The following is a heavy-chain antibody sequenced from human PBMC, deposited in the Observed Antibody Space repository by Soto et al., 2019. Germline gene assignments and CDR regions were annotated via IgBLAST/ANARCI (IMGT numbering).Heavy chain of an antibody. Sequence: PSETLALTCTVSGGSISSDYCSWVRLPPGKGLEWIGYIYSSGSTNYNPTLKSRTTISVDASKNQFSLKLSSVSAADTAVYYCARELRAGGIYLDYWGQGALVTVSS. CDR2: IYSSGST. CDR1: GGSISSDY. J-gene: IGHJ4*02. CDR3: ARELRAGGIYLDY. D-gene: IGHD3-16*01. V-gene: IGHV4-59*01.